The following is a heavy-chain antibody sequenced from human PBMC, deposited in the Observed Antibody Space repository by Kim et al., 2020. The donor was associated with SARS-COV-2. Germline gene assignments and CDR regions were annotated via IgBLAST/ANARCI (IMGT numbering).Heavy chain of an antibody. V-gene: IGHV4-39*01. CDR3: ARSGWGCLLYFDH. Sequence: SETLSLTCTVSGGSVSSSRYYWGWIRQSPGKGLEWIGSITYDGKTSYNPSLKSRLTVSVDPSMTQFSLNLTSLTAADTAVYYCARSGWGCLLYFDHWSQG. CDR1: GGSVSSSRYY. J-gene: IGHJ4*02. CDR2: ITYDGKT. D-gene: IGHD2-8*02.